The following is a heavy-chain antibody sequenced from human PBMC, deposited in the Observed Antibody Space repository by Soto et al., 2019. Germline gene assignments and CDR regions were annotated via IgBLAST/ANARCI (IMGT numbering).Heavy chain of an antibody. Sequence: QVQLQESGPGLVEPSQTLSLTCTVSGGSISSGGYFWSWIRQSPGKGLVWIGHIYNSGSTYSNPSLKRRTAISVDTSRNQFSLRLTSVTAADTAVYYCARGPSADKIDYWGQGTLVTVSS. J-gene: IGHJ4*02. CDR1: GGSISSGGYF. V-gene: IGHV4-30-4*01. CDR2: IYNSGST. CDR3: ARGPSADKIDY. D-gene: IGHD3-3*01.